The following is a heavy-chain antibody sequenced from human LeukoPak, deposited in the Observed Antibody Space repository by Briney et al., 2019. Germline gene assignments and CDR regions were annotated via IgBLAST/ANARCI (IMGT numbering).Heavy chain of an antibody. CDR3: TTSRVGVTTRPFDFGY. V-gene: IGHV3-72*01. Sequence: QPGGSLRLSCAASGFTFSDHYMDWVRQAPGKGLEWVGRTRNKAKSHATEYAASVKGRFTISRDDSKNSLYLQMNSLKTEDTAVYYCTTSRVGVTTRPFDFGYWGQGTLVTVSS. J-gene: IGHJ4*02. D-gene: IGHD1-26*01. CDR1: GFTFSDHY. CDR2: TRNKAKSHAT.